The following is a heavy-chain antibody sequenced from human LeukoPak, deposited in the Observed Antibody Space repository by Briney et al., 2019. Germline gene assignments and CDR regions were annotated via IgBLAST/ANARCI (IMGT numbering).Heavy chain of an antibody. D-gene: IGHD2-15*01. CDR3: ARGPIVVVVAATPTPSPFAY. Sequence: GGSLRLSCAASGFTFSSYSMNWVRQAPGKGLEWVSYISSSSSTIYYADSVKGRFNISRENAKNSLYLQMNSLRDEDTAVYYCARGPIVVVVAATPTPSPFAYWGQGTLVTVSS. CDR2: ISSSSSTI. J-gene: IGHJ4*02. V-gene: IGHV3-48*02. CDR1: GFTFSSYS.